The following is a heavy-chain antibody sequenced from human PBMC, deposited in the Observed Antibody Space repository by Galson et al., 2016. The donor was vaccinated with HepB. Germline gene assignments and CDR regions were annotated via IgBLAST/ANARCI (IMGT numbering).Heavy chain of an antibody. V-gene: IGHV4-31*11. D-gene: IGHD2-2*01. CDR3: ARDGGAQLQPWFDP. CDR2: IYYSGST. CDR1: GGSISGSHYH. J-gene: IGHJ5*02. Sequence: TLSLTCAVSGGSISGSHYHWSWIRQHPGKGLEWLGYIYYSGSTYYNPSLMRRLTISVDTSKNEFSLNLSSVTVADTAVYYCARDGGAQLQPWFDPWGQGTLVTVSS.